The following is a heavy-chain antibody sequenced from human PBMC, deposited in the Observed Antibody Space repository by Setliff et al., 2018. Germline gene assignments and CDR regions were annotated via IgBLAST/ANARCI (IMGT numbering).Heavy chain of an antibody. V-gene: IGHV4-61*09. CDR1: GDSISSRRNY. CDR2: IYTSWST. CDR3: ATLPYSSGPLHDY. D-gene: IGHD6-19*01. J-gene: IGHJ4*02. Sequence: PSETLSLTCTVSGDSISSRRNYWGWFRQPAGKELEWIGQIYTSWSTNYNPSLKSRVTISLDTSKNQFSLKLTSVIAADTAVYYCATLPYSSGPLHDYWGQGILVTVSS.